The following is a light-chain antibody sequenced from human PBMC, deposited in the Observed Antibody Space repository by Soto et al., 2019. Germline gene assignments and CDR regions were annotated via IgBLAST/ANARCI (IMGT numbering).Light chain of an antibody. CDR2: WAS. Sequence: DIVMTQSPDSLAVSLGERATINCKSSQSVLYSSNNKNYLAWYQQKPGQPPKLLIYWASTRESGVPDRFSGSVSGTDFTLTISSLQADDVAVYYCQQYYSTLSWTFGQGTKVEIK. J-gene: IGKJ1*01. V-gene: IGKV4-1*01. CDR1: QSVLYSSNNKNY. CDR3: QQYYSTLSWT.